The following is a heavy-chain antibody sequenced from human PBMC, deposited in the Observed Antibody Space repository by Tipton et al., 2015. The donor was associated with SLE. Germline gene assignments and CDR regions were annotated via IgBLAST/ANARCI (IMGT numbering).Heavy chain of an antibody. CDR1: GGSISSYY. J-gene: IGHJ6*02. CDR3: ARERAYYDFWSGYPDYYYYGRDV. D-gene: IGHD3-3*01. V-gene: IGHV4-59*01. CDR2: IYYSGST. Sequence: TLSLTCTVSGGSISSYYWSWIRQPPGKGLEWIGYIYYSGSTNYNPSLKSRVTISVDTSTNQFSLKLSSVTAADTAVYYCARERAYYDFWSGYPDYYYYGRDVWGQGTTVTVSS.